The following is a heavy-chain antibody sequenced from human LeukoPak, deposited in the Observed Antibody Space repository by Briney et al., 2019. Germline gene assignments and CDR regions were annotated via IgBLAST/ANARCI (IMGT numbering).Heavy chain of an antibody. CDR2: MNPNSGNT. CDR3: ARMGGWLADSYYYYYGMDV. Sequence: ASVKVSCKASGYTFTSYDINWVRQATGQGLEWMGWMNPNSGNTGYAQKFQGRVTMTRNTSISTAYMELSSLRSEDTAVYYYARMGGWLADSYYYYYGMDVWGQGTTVTVSS. CDR1: GYTFTSYD. V-gene: IGHV1-8*01. D-gene: IGHD6-19*01. J-gene: IGHJ6*02.